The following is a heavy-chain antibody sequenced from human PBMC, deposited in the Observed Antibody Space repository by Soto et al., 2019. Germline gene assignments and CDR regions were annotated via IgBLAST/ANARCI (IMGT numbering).Heavy chain of an antibody. CDR1: GDSISSGGYS. J-gene: IGHJ6*02. Sequence: QLQLQESGSGLVKPSQTLSLTCAVSGDSISSGGYSCSWIRQPPGKGLEWIGYIHHTGNTYYNPYLKSRVTISIDRSKNQFFLNLSSVTAADTAVYYCGIGTSMVNYYFGIDVWGQGTTVTVSS. CDR2: IHHTGNT. D-gene: IGHD5-18*01. V-gene: IGHV4-30-2*01. CDR3: GIGTSMVNYYFGIDV.